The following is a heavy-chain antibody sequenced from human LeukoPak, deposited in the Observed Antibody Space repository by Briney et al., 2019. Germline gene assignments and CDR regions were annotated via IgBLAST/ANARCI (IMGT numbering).Heavy chain of an antibody. CDR2: LGTAGDT. Sequence: PGGSLRLSCAASGFTLSNYAMHWVRQPAGEGLEWVSALGTAGDTFYPGSVKGRFTISRDNAKKSLFLQMNSLRAEDTAVYYCARQNTPHGNFDYWGQGTLVTVPS. V-gene: IGHV3-13*01. CDR1: GFTLSNYA. J-gene: IGHJ4*02. D-gene: IGHD5-24*01. CDR3: ARQNTPHGNFDY.